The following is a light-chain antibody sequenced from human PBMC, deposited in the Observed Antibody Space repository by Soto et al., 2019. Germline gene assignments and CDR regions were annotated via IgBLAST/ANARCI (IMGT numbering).Light chain of an antibody. V-gene: IGLV2-14*01. CDR1: SSDGGGYNY. CDR2: EVS. Sequence: QSVLTQPASVSGSPGQSTTISCTGTSSDGGGYNYVSWYQQHPGKAPKLMIYEVSNRPSGVSNRFPGSKSGNTASLTISGLQAEDEADYYCSSYTSSSTPWVFGGGTKVTVL. CDR3: SSYTSSSTPWV. J-gene: IGLJ3*02.